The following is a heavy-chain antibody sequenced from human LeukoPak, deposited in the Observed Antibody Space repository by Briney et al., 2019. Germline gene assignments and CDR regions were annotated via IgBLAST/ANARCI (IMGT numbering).Heavy chain of an antibody. D-gene: IGHD5-18*01. J-gene: IGHJ4*02. CDR2: ISAYNGNT. V-gene: IGHV1-18*01. CDR1: GYTFTSYG. Sequence: ASVKVSCKASGYTFTSYGISWVRQAPGQGLEWMGWISAYNGNTNYAQKLQGRVTMTTDTPTSTAYMELRSLRSDDTAVYYCARAVLLGTDFDYWGQGTLVTISS. CDR3: ARAVLLGTDFDY.